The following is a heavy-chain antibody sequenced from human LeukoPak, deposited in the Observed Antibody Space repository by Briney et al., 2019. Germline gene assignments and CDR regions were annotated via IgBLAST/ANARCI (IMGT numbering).Heavy chain of an antibody. Sequence: AGGSLRLSCAASGFTFSTYSMNWGRQAPGKGLEWVSYISSSSSTIYYADSVRGRFTISRDNAKNSLYLQMNSLRDEDTAVYYCARDTEHLYFVFDYWGQGTLVTVSS. V-gene: IGHV3-48*02. D-gene: IGHD2-8*01. CDR1: GFTFSTYS. CDR3: ARDTEHLYFVFDY. CDR2: ISSSSSTI. J-gene: IGHJ4*02.